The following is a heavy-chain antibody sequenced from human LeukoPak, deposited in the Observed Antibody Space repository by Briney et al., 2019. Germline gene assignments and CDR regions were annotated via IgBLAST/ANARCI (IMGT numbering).Heavy chain of an antibody. J-gene: IGHJ4*02. V-gene: IGHV3-74*01. D-gene: IGHD6-19*01. CDR3: ARRVAVEKFDS. CDR2: INTDGSST. Sequence: PGGSLRLSCAASGFTFSSYWMHWVRHAPGKGLVWVSRINTDGSSTNYADSVKGRFTISRDNARNTLYLQMNSLRAEDTAVYYCARRVAVEKFDSWGQGTLVTVSS. CDR1: GFTFSSYW.